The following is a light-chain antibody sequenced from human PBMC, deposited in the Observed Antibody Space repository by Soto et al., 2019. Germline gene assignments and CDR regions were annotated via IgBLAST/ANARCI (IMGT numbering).Light chain of an antibody. V-gene: IGLV2-14*01. CDR3: SSYTSSSTLV. CDR1: SSDVGDYNY. Sequence: SVLTQPASVSGSPGQSITISCTGTSSDVGDYNYVSWYQQHPGKAPKLMIYDVSNRPSGVSNRFSGSKSGNTASLTISGLQAEDEADYYCSSYTSSSTLVFGTGTKLTVL. CDR2: DVS. J-gene: IGLJ1*01.